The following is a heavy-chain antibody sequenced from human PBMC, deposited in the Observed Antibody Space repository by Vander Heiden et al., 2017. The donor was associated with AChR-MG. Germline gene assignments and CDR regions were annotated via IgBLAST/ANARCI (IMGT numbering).Heavy chain of an antibody. CDR1: GFTFTSSA. CDR3: AAGPKYCTNGVCWFDP. CDR2: SVVGSGNT. Sequence: QLVQSGPEVKKPGTSVKVSCKVSGFTFTSSAVQWVRQARGQRLEWIGWSVVGSGNTNYAQKFQERVTITRDMSTSTAYMELSSLRSEDTAVYYCAAGPKYCTNGVCWFDPWGQGTLVTVSS. J-gene: IGHJ5*02. D-gene: IGHD2-8*01. V-gene: IGHV1-58*01.